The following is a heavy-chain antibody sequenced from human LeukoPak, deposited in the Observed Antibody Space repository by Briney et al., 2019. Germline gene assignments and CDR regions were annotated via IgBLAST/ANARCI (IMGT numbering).Heavy chain of an antibody. Sequence: ASVKVSCKASGYTFTGYYMHWVRQAPGQGLEWMGWINPNSGDTNYAQKFQGRVTMTRDTSISTAYMELSRLRSDDTAVYYCARDSYDFWSGYYRNWFDPWGQGTLVTVSS. CDR1: GYTFTGYY. CDR3: ARDSYDFWSGYYRNWFDP. D-gene: IGHD3-3*01. V-gene: IGHV1-2*02. J-gene: IGHJ5*02. CDR2: INPNSGDT.